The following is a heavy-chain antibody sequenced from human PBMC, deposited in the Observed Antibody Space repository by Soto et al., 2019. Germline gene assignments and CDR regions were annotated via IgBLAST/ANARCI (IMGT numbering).Heavy chain of an antibody. CDR3: ARVGRSRASFDY. V-gene: IGHV4-34*01. J-gene: IGHJ4*02. CDR2: INHSGST. D-gene: IGHD1-26*01. CDR1: GGSFSGYY. Sequence: QVQLQQWGAGLLKPSETLSLTCAVCGGSFSGYYWSWIRQPPGKGLEWIGEINHSGSTNYNPSLKSRVTISVDTSKNQFSLKLSSVTAADTAVYYCARVGRSRASFDYWGQGTLVTVSS.